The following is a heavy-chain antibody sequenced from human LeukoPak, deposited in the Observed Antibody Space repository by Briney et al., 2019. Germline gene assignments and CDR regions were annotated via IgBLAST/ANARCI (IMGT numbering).Heavy chain of an antibody. CDR1: GGSFSGYY. CDR3: ARDYYDSSGPPHWYFDL. Sequence: SETLSLTCAVYGGSFSGYYWSWIRQPPGKGLEWIGEINHSGSTNYNPSLKSRVTISVDTSKNQFSLKLSSVTAADTAVYYCARDYYDSSGPPHWYFDLWGRGTLVTVSS. V-gene: IGHV4-34*01. D-gene: IGHD3-22*01. CDR2: INHSGST. J-gene: IGHJ2*01.